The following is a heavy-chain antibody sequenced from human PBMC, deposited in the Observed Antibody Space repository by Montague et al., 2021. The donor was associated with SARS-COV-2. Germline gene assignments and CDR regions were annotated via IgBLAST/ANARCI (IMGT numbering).Heavy chain of an antibody. CDR1: GGSISSSSYY. CDR3: ARKASRGITIFGVVTASYYFDY. V-gene: IGHV4-39*01. D-gene: IGHD3-3*01. Sequence: SETLSLTCTVSGGSISSSSYYWGWIRQPPGKGPEWIGGIYYSGSTYYNPSLKSRVTISVDTSKNQFSLKLSSVTAADTAVYYCARKASRGITIFGVVTASYYFDYWGPGTLVTVSS. CDR2: IYYSGST. J-gene: IGHJ4*02.